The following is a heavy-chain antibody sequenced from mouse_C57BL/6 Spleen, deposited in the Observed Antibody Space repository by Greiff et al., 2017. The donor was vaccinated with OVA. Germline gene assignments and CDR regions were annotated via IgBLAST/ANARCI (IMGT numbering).Heavy chain of an antibody. Sequence: VQLQQPGAELVKPGASVKLSCTASGYTFTSYWMHWVKQRPGQGLEWIGMIHPNSGSTNYTEKFKSKATLTVDKSTSTAYMQLSSLTSEDSAVYCGARGSQMDYWGQGTSVTVSS. V-gene: IGHV1-64*01. CDR2: IHPNSGST. CDR3: ARGSQMDY. J-gene: IGHJ4*01. CDR1: GYTFTSYW.